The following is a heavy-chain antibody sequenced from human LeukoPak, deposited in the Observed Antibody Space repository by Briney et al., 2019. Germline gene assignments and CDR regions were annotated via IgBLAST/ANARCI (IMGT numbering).Heavy chain of an antibody. CDR2: ISGSGGST. D-gene: IGHD3-22*01. CDR3: AKPVLVVVINNWFDP. CDR1: GFTFSSYA. V-gene: IGHV3-23*01. Sequence: GGSLRLSCAASGFTFSSYAMSWVRQAPGKGLEWVSAISGSGGSTYYADSVKGRFTISRDNSKNTLYLQMNSLRAEDTAIYYCAKPVLVVVINNWFDPWGQGTLVTVSS. J-gene: IGHJ5*02.